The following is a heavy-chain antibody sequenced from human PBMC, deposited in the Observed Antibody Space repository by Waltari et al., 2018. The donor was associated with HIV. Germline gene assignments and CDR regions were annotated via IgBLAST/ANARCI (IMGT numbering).Heavy chain of an antibody. Sequence: EVQLLAAGGGLVQPGGSLRLSCAASGFTFSSYAMSWVGQAPGEGLEWVSVIGGCGGSTYYADSVKGRFTISRDNSKHTLSLQMNSLRAEDTAAYYCAKMFSVARDVNYYGMDVWGQGTTVTVSS. J-gene: IGHJ6*02. CDR2: IGGCGGST. V-gene: IGHV3-23*01. CDR3: AKMFSVARDVNYYGMDV. CDR1: GFTFSSYA. D-gene: IGHD3-10*02.